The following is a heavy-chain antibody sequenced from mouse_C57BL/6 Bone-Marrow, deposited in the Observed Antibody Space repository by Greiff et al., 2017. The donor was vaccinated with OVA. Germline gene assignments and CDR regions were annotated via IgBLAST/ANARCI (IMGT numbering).Heavy chain of an antibody. CDR1: GFTFSSYA. CDR3: VITTVVAGDY. V-gene: IGHV5S21*01. J-gene: IGHJ2*01. D-gene: IGHD1-1*01. Sequence: EVKVVESGEGLVKPGGSLKLSCAASGFTFSSYAMSWVRQTPEKRLEWVAYISSGGDYIYYADTVKGRFTISRDNARNTLYLQMSSLKSEDKAMYYCVITTVVAGDYWGQGTTLTVSA. CDR2: ISSGGDYI.